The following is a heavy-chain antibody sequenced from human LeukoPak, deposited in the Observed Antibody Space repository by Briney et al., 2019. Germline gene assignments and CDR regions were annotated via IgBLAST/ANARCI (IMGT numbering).Heavy chain of an antibody. CDR2: INPNSGGT. CDR1: GYTXTGYY. Sequence: ASVKVSCKASGYTXTGYYIHGVRQAPGQGLEWMGWINPNSGGTIYAQKFQGRVTMTRDTSISTAYMELSRLRSDDTAVYYCAREGYDSSGFDFDYWGQGTLVTVSS. D-gene: IGHD3-22*01. J-gene: IGHJ4*02. V-gene: IGHV1-2*02. CDR3: AREGYDSSGFDFDY.